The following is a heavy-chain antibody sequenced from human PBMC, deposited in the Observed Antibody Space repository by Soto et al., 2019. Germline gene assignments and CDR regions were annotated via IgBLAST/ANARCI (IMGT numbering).Heavy chain of an antibody. Sequence: SQTLSLTCAISGDSFSDNSAAWNWIRQSPSRGLEWLGRTYYRSKWYNDYAVSVKSRITVTPDTSKNQFSLHLNSVTPEDTAVYYCARVKRGYDYVWGSYRDLAFDYWGQGTLVTVSS. CDR2: TYYRSKWYN. D-gene: IGHD3-16*02. CDR3: ARVKRGYDYVWGSYRDLAFDY. CDR1: GDSFSDNSAA. V-gene: IGHV6-1*01. J-gene: IGHJ4*02.